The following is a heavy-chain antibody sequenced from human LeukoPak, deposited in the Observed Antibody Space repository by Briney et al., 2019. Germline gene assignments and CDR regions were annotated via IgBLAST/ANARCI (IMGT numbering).Heavy chain of an antibody. D-gene: IGHD6-19*01. CDR2: ISGSGGST. CDR3: AKPPSREWLVFGY. V-gene: IGHV3-23*01. J-gene: IGHJ4*02. CDR1: GFTVSSNY. Sequence: PGGSLRLSCAASGFTVSSNYMSWVRQAPGKGLEWVSAISGSGGSTYYADSVKGRFTISRDNSKNTLYLQMNSLRAEDTAVYYCAKPPSREWLVFGYWGQGTLVTVSS.